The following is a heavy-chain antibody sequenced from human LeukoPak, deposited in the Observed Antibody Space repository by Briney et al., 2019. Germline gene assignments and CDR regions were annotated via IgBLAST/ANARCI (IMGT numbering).Heavy chain of an antibody. Sequence: PSETLSLTCTVSGGSISSSSYYWGWIRQPPGKGLEWIGSIYYSGSTYYNPSLKSRVTISVDTSKNQFSLKLSSVTAADTAVYYCARDSRVGATNWFDPWGQGTLVTVSS. CDR3: ARDSRVGATNWFDP. CDR2: IYYSGST. J-gene: IGHJ5*02. CDR1: GGSISSSSYY. V-gene: IGHV4-39*07. D-gene: IGHD1-26*01.